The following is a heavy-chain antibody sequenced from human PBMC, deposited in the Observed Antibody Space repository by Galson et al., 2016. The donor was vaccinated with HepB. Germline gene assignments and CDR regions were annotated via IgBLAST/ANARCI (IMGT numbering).Heavy chain of an antibody. CDR3: ARETKPNYYDTSGYYYYFDY. D-gene: IGHD3-22*01. CDR1: GGSISSSNW. CDR2: IYYSGNT. V-gene: IGHV4-4*02. J-gene: IGHJ4*02. Sequence: ETLSLTCAVSGGSISSSNWWSWVRQPPGKGLEWIGYIYYSGNTYYNPSLKSRITISVDTSKNQFSLKLSSVTAADTAVYYCARETKPNYYDTSGYYYYFDYWGQGTLVTVSS.